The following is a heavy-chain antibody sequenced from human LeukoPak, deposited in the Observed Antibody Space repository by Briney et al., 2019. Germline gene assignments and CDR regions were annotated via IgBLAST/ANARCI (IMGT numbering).Heavy chain of an antibody. J-gene: IGHJ6*02. D-gene: IGHD4-23*01. Sequence: GGSLRLSRAASLFTFRTYVMNWVRQAPGKGLEWVSYISSSASNIYYADSVKGRFTIPRDSAKNLLYLQMSSLRAEDTAVYYCARDGSTVITNYYYAMDVWGQGTTVTVCS. CDR2: ISSSASNI. V-gene: IGHV3-48*03. CDR1: LFTFRTYV. CDR3: ARDGSTVITNYYYAMDV.